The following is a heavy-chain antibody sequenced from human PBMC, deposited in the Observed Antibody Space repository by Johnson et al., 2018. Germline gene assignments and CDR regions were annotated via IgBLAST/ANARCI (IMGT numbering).Heavy chain of an antibody. CDR2: INPGDSNT. Sequence: QLVQSGAEVKKPGESLKISCKGSGYRFTSYWIGWVRQMPGKGLEWMVSINPGDSNTRYSPSFQGQVTISADKSISTAYPHLSSLKASDTAMYYCVRRGGRGIRDAFEIWGQGTMVTVSS. J-gene: IGHJ3*02. V-gene: IGHV5-51*03. D-gene: IGHD1-26*01. CDR3: VRRGGRGIRDAFEI. CDR1: GYRFTSYW.